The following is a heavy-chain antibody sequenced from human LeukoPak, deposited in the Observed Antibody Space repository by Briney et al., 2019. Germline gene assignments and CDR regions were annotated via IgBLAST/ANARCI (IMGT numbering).Heavy chain of an antibody. D-gene: IGHD6-19*01. CDR2: ISASGGS. V-gene: IGHV3-23*01. CDR3: AKNPNRSGWYQDY. Sequence: GGSLRLSCVASGFTFTTYSMTWVRQTPENGLEWVAAISASGGSYYADSVKGRFTISRDNSKNTLYLQLNNLGADDTAVYYCAKNPNRSGWYQDYWGQGALVIVSS. CDR1: GFTFTTYS. J-gene: IGHJ4*02.